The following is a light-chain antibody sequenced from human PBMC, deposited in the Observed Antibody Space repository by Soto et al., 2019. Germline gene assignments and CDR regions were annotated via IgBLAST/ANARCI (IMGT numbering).Light chain of an antibody. V-gene: IGLV2-14*01. CDR3: CSYTRSGTLI. CDR2: DVS. J-gene: IGLJ1*01. Sequence: QSALTQPASVSVSPGQSSTISCVGTSGDIGDYNYVSWYQQHPGKVPKVIIYDVSNRPSGVSYRFSGTKSGNTASLTVSGLQAEDEADYYCCSYTRSGTLIFGTGTKVTVL. CDR1: SGDIGDYNY.